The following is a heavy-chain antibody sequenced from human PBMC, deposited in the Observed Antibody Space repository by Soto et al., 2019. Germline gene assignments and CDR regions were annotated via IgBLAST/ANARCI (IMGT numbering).Heavy chain of an antibody. CDR2: ISGSGGIT. D-gene: IGHD4-17*01. V-gene: IGHV3-23*01. Sequence: EVQLLESGGGLVQPGGSLRLSCAASGFTFISYAMSWVRQAPGKGLEWVSAISGSGGITYYADSEKGRFTISGDNSKNTRYLQMNSPRAEDTAVYYGATGEGYGGNADFDYRGQGTLVTVS. J-gene: IGHJ4*02. CDR1: GFTFISYA. CDR3: ATGEGYGGNADFDY.